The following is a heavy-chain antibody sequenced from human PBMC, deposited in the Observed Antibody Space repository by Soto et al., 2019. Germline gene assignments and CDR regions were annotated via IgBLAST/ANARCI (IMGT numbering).Heavy chain of an antibody. CDR1: GGSFSGYY. CDR3: ARPRGYSYGYYGYGMDV. D-gene: IGHD5-18*01. J-gene: IGHJ6*02. CDR2: INHSGST. Sequence: SETLSLTCAVYGGSFSGYYWSWIRQPPGKGLEWIGEINHSGSTNSNPSLKSRVTISVDTSKNHFSLKLSSVTAADTAVYYCARPRGYSYGYYGYGMDVWGQGTTVTVSS. V-gene: IGHV4-34*01.